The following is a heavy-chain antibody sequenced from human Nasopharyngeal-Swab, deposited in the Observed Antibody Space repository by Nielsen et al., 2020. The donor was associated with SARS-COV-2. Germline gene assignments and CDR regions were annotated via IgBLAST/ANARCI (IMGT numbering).Heavy chain of an antibody. Sequence: SETLSLTCTVSGGSISSYYWSWIRQPPGKGLEWIGYIYYSGSTNYNPSLKSRVTISVDTSKNQFSLKLSSVTAADTAVYYCARDRETYYYDSSGYPIQLNPNRYFDLWGRGTLVTVSS. CDR3: ARDRETYYYDSSGYPIQLNPNRYFDL. CDR2: IYYSGST. CDR1: GGSISSYY. D-gene: IGHD3-22*01. V-gene: IGHV4-59*01. J-gene: IGHJ2*01.